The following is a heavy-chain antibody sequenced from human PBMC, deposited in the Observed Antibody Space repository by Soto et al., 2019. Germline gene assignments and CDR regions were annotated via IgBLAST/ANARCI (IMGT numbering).Heavy chain of an antibody. CDR3: VRDFSV. CDR1: GFTVNTNY. V-gene: IGHV3-66*01. CDR2: IYSGGTT. J-gene: IGHJ4*02. Sequence: GGSLRLSCAASGFTVNTNYMTWVRQAPGKGLHWVSMIYSGGTTYYADSVKGRFTISRDTSRNTVYLQMSSLRAEDTAVYYCVRDFSVWGQGTLVTVSS. D-gene: IGHD1-26*01.